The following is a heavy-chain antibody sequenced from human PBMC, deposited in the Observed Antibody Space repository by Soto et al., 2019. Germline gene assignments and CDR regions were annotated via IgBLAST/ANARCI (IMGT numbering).Heavy chain of an antibody. CDR1: GYTFTSYY. D-gene: IGHD6-13*01. J-gene: IGHJ6*02. CDR2: INPSGGST. CDR3: ARDSSSWYYYYYGMDV. V-gene: IGHV1-46*01. Sequence: QVQLVQSGAEVKKPGASVKVSCKASGYTFTSYYMHWVRQAPGQGLEWMGIINPSGGSTSYAQKFQGTVTMTRDTSTSTVYMELSSLRSEDTAVYYCARDSSSWYYYYYGMDVWGQGTTVTVSS.